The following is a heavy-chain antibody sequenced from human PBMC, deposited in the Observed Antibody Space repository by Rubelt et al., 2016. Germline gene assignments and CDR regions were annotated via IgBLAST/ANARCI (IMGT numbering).Heavy chain of an antibody. CDR1: GGTFSSYA. V-gene: IGHV1-69*06. Sequence: QVQLVQSGAEVKKPGSSVKVSCKASGGTFSSYAISWVRQAPGQGLEWMGGIIPIFGTANYAQKFQGGVQITADKSTTTAYMGLSSLRSGDTAVYYCARDLVGVVITTHDAFDIWGQGTMVTVSS. D-gene: IGHD3-22*01. CDR2: IIPIFGTA. CDR3: ARDLVGVVITTHDAFDI. J-gene: IGHJ3*02.